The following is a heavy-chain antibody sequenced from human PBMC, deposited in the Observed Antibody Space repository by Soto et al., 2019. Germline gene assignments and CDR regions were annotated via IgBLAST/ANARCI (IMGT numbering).Heavy chain of an antibody. CDR1: GGSFSGYY. CDR2: INHSGST. Sequence: SETLSLTCAVYGGSFSGYYWTWIRQPPGTGLEWIGEINHSGSTNYNPSLKSRVTISVDTSKNQFSLKLTSVTAADTAVYYCARDNWGLFDYWGQGILVTVSS. J-gene: IGHJ4*02. D-gene: IGHD7-27*01. CDR3: ARDNWGLFDY. V-gene: IGHV4-34*01.